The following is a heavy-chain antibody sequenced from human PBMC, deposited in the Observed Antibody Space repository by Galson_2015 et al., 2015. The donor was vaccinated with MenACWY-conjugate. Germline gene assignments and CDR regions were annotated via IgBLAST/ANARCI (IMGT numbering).Heavy chain of an antibody. V-gene: IGHV5-51*01. J-gene: IGHJ4*02. D-gene: IGHD6-19*01. CDR3: ARSIAVANPDY. Sequence: QSRAEGKRPGESLKISCKGSGYSFTSYWIGWVRQMPGKGLEWMGVIYPGDSDTRYSPSFQGQVTIPADKFISTAYLQWSSLKASDTAMYYCARSIAVANPDYWGQGTLVTVSS. CDR2: IYPGDSDT. CDR1: GYSFTSYW.